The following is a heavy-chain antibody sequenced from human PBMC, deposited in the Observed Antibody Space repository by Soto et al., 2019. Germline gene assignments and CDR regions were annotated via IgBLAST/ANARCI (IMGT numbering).Heavy chain of an antibody. CDR1: GDSVSSNTAS. CDR3: ARHRNYDSIVYYYVGERNLFAP. V-gene: IGHV6-1*01. D-gene: IGHD3-22*01. J-gene: IGHJ5*02. Sequence: SQTLSLTCAISGDSVSSNTASWNWIRQSPSRGLEWLGRTYFRSKWYNDYAVSVKSRIIINPDTSNNQFSLQLNSVTPADTAVYYCARHRNYDSIVYYYVGERNLFAPRGRGSLVTGSS. CDR2: TYFRSKWYN.